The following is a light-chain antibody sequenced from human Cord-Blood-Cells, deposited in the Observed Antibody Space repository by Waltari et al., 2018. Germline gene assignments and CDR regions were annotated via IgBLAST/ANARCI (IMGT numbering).Light chain of an antibody. CDR1: QRVSSSY. Sequence: EIVLTQSPGTLSLSPGERATLSCRASQRVSSSYLAWYQQKPGQDPRLLIYGASSRATGIPYRFSGRGSGTDFTLTISRREPEDFAVYYCQQYGSSPRTFGQGTKVEIK. CDR2: GAS. CDR3: QQYGSSPRT. J-gene: IGKJ1*01. V-gene: IGKV3-20*01.